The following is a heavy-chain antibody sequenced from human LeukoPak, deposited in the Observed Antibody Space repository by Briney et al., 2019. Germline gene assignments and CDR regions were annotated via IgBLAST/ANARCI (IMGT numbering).Heavy chain of an antibody. CDR1: GYTFTSYA. J-gene: IGHJ6*02. Sequence: GASVKVSCKASGYTFTSYAMHLVRQAPGQRLEWMGWINAGNGNTKYSQKFQGRVTITRDTSASTAYMELSSLRSEDTAVYYCAGSGTSTYYYYGMDVWGQGTTVTVSS. D-gene: IGHD2-2*01. CDR3: AGSGTSTYYYYGMDV. V-gene: IGHV1-3*01. CDR2: INAGNGNT.